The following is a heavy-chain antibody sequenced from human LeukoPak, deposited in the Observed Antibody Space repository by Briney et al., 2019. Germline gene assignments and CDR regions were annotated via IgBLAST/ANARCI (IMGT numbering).Heavy chain of an antibody. CDR1: TNSISNYY. D-gene: IGHD1-1*01. V-gene: IGHV4-4*07. CDR2: IYTSGST. J-gene: IGHJ4*02. CDR3: ARDATGNFDY. Sequence: PSETLSLTCTVSTNSISNYYWTWIRQPAGKGLEWIGRIYTSGSTNYNPSLKSRVTISVDTSKNQFSLKLSSVTAADTAVYYCARDATGNFDYWGQGTLVTVSS.